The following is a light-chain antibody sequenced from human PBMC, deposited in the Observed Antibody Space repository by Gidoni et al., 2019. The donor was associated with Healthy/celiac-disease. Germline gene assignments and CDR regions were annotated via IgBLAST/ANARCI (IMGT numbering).Light chain of an antibody. CDR1: QNLLHSNGYNY. Sequence: DIVMTQSPLSLPVTPGEPASNSCRSSQNLLHSNGYNYLDWYLQKPGQSPQLLIYLGSNRASGVPDRFSGSGSGTDFTLKISRVEAEDVGVYYCMQALQTPYTFGQGTKLEIK. V-gene: IGKV2-28*01. CDR3: MQALQTPYT. CDR2: LGS. J-gene: IGKJ2*01.